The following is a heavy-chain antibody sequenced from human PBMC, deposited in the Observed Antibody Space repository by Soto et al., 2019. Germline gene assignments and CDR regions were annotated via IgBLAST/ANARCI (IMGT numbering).Heavy chain of an antibody. Sequence: PSETLSLTCTVSGGSISSYDWSWIRQPPGKGLEWIGYIYYSGSTNYNPSLKSRVTISVDTSKNQFSLKLSSVTAADTAVYYCARDALRGYSGYDWSYFDYWGQGTLVTVSS. V-gene: IGHV4-59*01. J-gene: IGHJ4*02. D-gene: IGHD5-12*01. CDR2: IYYSGST. CDR1: GGSISSYD. CDR3: ARDALRGYSGYDWSYFDY.